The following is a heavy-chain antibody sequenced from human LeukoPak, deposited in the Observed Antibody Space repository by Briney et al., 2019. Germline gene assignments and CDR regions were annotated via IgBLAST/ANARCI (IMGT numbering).Heavy chain of an antibody. J-gene: IGHJ4*02. CDR3: AKDHIVVVVAATQYDY. D-gene: IGHD2-15*01. V-gene: IGHV3-23*01. CDR1: GISFRNYA. Sequence: GGSLRLSCAASGISFRNYAMSWVRQAPARGPEWVSSLRGNDETFYADSVKGRFTLSRDDSRNTVYLQLNSLRVEDTAIYYCAKDHIVVVVAATQYDYWGQGTLVTVSS. CDR2: LRGNDET.